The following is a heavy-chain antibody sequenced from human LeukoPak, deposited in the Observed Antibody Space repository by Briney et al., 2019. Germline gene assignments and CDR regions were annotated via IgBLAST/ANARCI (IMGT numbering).Heavy chain of an antibody. J-gene: IGHJ4*02. V-gene: IGHV3-33*01. CDR3: ARDDLGYCSSTSCYGVDY. D-gene: IGHD2-2*01. CDR1: GFTFSSYG. Sequence: PGGSLRLSCAASGFTFSSYGMHWVRQAPGKGLEWVAVIWYDGSNKYYADSVKGRFTISRDNSKNTLYLQVNSLRAEDTAVYYCARDDLGYCSSTSCYGVDYWGQGTLVTVSS. CDR2: IWYDGSNK.